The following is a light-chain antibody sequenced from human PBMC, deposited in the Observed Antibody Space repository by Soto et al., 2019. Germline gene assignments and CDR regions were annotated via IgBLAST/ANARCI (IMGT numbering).Light chain of an antibody. V-gene: IGLV2-23*01. CDR3: CSYAGNSNYV. CDR1: SSDVGSYNL. CDR2: EGS. J-gene: IGLJ1*01. Sequence: QSALTQPPSASGSPGQSVTISCTGTSSDVGSYNLVSWYQQHPGKAPKLMIFEGSKRPSGVSNRFSGSKSGNTASLTISGLQAEDEADYYCCSYAGNSNYVFGTGTKVTVL.